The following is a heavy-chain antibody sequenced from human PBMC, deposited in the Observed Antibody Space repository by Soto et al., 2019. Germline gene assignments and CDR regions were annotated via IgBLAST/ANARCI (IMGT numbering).Heavy chain of an antibody. J-gene: IGHJ6*02. V-gene: IGHV1-69*06. CDR3: ASLTIFGVDTYYYGMDV. Sequence: SVKVSCKASGGTFSSYAISWVRQAPGQGLEWMGGIIPIFGTANYAQKFQGRVTITADKSTSTAYMELSGLRSEDTAVYYCASLTIFGVDTYYYGMDVWGQGTTVTVSS. CDR2: IIPIFGTA. CDR1: GGTFSSYA. D-gene: IGHD3-3*01.